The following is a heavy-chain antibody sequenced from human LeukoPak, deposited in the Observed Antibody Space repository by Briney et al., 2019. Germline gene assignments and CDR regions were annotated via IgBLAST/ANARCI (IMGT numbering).Heavy chain of an antibody. J-gene: IGHJ4*02. Sequence: SETLSLTCTVSGVSISSSNSYWGWIRQPPGKGLEWIGSIYYSGNTYYNASLKSQVSISIDTSKNQFSLRLTSVTAADTAVYYCALSLGTILYYFDYWGQGTLVTVSS. CDR1: GVSISSSNSY. D-gene: IGHD3-10*01. CDR3: ALSLGTILYYFDY. V-gene: IGHV4-39*01. CDR2: IYYSGNT.